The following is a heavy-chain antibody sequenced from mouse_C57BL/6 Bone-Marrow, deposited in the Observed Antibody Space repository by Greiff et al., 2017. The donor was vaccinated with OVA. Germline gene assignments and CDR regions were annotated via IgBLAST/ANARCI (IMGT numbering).Heavy chain of an antibody. V-gene: IGHV14-4*01. CDR1: GFNIKDDY. D-gene: IGHD2-3*01. CDR2: IDPENGDT. Sequence: EVKLQQSGAELVRPGASVKLSCTASGFNIKDDYMHWVKQRPEQGLEWIGWIDPENGDTEYASKFQGKATITADTSSNTAYLQLSSLTSEDTAVYYCTRWLPFYWGQRTLVTVSA. J-gene: IGHJ3*01. CDR3: TRWLPFY.